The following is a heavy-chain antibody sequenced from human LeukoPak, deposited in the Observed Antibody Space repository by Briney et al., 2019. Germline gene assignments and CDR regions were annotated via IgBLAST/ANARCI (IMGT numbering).Heavy chain of an antibody. J-gene: IGHJ4*02. CDR2: FFYSGDA. D-gene: IGHD2-21*02. V-gene: IGHV4-39*07. CDR3: ARTHCEGDCFSAIRC. Sequence: SETLSLTCTVSGDSLRKRTFYWVWIREPPGRGLEGIGSFFYSGDADYNPSLQSRVTISVDTSKNEFSLKVRSVTAADTAVYFCARTHCEGDCFSAIRCWGKGAPVSVAS. CDR1: GDSLRKRTFY.